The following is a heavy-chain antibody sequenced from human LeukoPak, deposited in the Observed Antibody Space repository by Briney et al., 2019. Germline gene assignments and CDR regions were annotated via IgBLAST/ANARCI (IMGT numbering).Heavy chain of an antibody. J-gene: IGHJ3*02. V-gene: IGHV4-59*12. CDR1: GFTFSDYY. D-gene: IGHD3-10*01. Sequence: LRLSWAAAGFTFSDYYMSWIRQAPGKGLEWIGNIFYSGSTYYSPSLKNRVPISLDTCRNQFSLKLNSVTAADTAVYYCAKSNGYGLVDIWGQGTMVTVSS. CDR2: IFYSGST. CDR3: AKSNGYGLVDI.